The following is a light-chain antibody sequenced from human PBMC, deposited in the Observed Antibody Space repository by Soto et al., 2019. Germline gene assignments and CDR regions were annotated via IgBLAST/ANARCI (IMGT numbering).Light chain of an antibody. V-gene: IGKV3-20*01. J-gene: IGKJ5*01. Sequence: EIVLTQSPGNLSLSPGESATLSCRASQSVSSNYLAWYQQKPGQAPRLLIYGASNRATGIPYRFSGSGSGTDFTLTIRRRDPEDIAVYYCQQYGSSPPITFCQGTRLAI. CDR2: GAS. CDR1: QSVSSNY. CDR3: QQYGSSPPIT.